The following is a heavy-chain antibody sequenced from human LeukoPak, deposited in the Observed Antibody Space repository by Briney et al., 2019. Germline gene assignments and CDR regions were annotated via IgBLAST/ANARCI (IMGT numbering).Heavy chain of an antibody. CDR3: AKDRFFYDSGSKAN. D-gene: IGHD3-22*01. V-gene: IGHV3-7*03. CDR2: IKQDGGEA. J-gene: IGHJ4*02. Sequence: GSLRLSCAASGFPFSSFWMSWVRQAPGKGLAWVANIKQDGGEAYLVDSVKGRFTISRDNAKNSLYLQMNSLRVEDTAFYYCAKDRFFYDSGSKANWGQGTLVTVSS. CDR1: GFPFSSFW.